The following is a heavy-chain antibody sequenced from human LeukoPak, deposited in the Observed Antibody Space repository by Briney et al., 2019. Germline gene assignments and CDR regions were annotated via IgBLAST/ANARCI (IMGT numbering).Heavy chain of an antibody. V-gene: IGHV1-8*01. CDR1: GYTFTSYD. Sequence: ASVKVSCKASGYTFTSYDINWVRQATGQGLEWMGWMNPNSGNTGYAQEFQGRVTMTRNTSINTTYMELSSLRSEDTAVYYCARSDSSGSDYWGQGTLVTVSS. D-gene: IGHD3-22*01. CDR2: MNPNSGNT. CDR3: ARSDSSGSDY. J-gene: IGHJ4*02.